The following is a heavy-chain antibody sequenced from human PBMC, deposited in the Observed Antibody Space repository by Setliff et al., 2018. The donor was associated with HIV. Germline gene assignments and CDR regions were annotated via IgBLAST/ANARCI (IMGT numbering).Heavy chain of an antibody. CDR2: INIANGKT. J-gene: IGHJ4*02. CDR1: GYSFSRSW. Sequence: SSVKVSCKASGYSFSRSWVQWVRQASGQGLEWMGWINIANGKTQYSQKFRGRVTFTRDISANTAYLDLNSLKSEDSALYYCARDLSYTANWEFDFWGQGTLVTVSS. CDR3: ARDLSYTANWEFDF. V-gene: IGHV1-3*04. D-gene: IGHD3-16*01.